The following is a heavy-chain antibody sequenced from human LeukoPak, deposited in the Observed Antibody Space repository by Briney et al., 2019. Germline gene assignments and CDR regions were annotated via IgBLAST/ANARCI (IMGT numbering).Heavy chain of an antibody. CDR2: INPNSGGT. CDR3: ARGDYDILTGSRFNAFDI. J-gene: IGHJ3*02. CDR1: GGTFSSYA. D-gene: IGHD3-9*01. Sequence: GASVKVSCKASGGTFSSYAISWVRQAPGQGLEWMGWINPNSGGTNYAQKFQGRVTMTRDTSISTAYMELSRLRSDDTAVYYCARGDYDILTGSRFNAFDIWGQGTMVTVSS. V-gene: IGHV1-2*02.